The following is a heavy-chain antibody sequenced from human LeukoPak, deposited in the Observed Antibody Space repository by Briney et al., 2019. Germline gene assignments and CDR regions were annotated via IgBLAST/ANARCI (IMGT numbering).Heavy chain of an antibody. Sequence: GRSLRLSCAASGFTFSSYGMHWVRQAPGKGLEWVAFIRYDGSNKYYADSVKGRFTISRDNSKNTLYLQMNSLRAEDTAVYYCANGLGCSSTSCSLGYYYYMDVWGKGTTVTVSS. J-gene: IGHJ6*03. V-gene: IGHV3-30*02. CDR3: ANGLGCSSTSCSLGYYYYMDV. D-gene: IGHD2-2*01. CDR1: GFTFSSYG. CDR2: IRYDGSNK.